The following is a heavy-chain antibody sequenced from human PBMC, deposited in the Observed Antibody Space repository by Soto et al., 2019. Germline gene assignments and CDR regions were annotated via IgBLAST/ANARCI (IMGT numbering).Heavy chain of an antibody. CDR1: VFRFSDYW. D-gene: IGHD2-21*02. V-gene: IGHV3-7*01. Sequence: GSLRLSCEAFVFRFSDYWMTWVRQAPGKGLEWVANIKKDGSDKSYADSVKGRFTISRGNARNSLYLQMSSLTVDDTAVYYCARRAAVATNDYWGQGTLVTVSS. J-gene: IGHJ4*02. CDR3: ARRAAVATNDY. CDR2: IKKDGSDK.